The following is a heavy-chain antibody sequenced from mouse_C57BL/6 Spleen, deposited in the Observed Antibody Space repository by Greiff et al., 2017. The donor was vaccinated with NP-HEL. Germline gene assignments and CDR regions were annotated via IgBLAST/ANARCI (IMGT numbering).Heavy chain of an antibody. CDR2: ISDGGSYT. Sequence: EVRLVESGGGLVKPGGPLKLSCAASGFTFSSYAMSWVRQTPEKRLEWVATISDGGSYTYYPDNVKGRFTISRDKAKNNLYLQMSHLEAEDTAMYYCAIDLRDDGYYYWVQGSSVTVSS. J-gene: IGHJ4*01. CDR1: GFTFSSYA. CDR3: AIDLRDDGYYY. D-gene: IGHD2-3*01. V-gene: IGHV5-4*01.